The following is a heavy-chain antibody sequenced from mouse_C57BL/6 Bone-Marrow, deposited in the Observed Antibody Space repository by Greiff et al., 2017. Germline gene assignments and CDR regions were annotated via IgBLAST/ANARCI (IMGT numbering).Heavy chain of an antibody. CDR3: ARYYYGNAPFAY. CDR1: GYTFTSYW. CDR2: IHPNCGST. J-gene: IGHJ3*01. D-gene: IGHD2-1*01. Sequence: QVQLQQPGAELVKPGASVKLSCKASGYTFTSYWMHWVKQRPGQGLEWIGMIHPNCGSTNYNEKFKSKATLTVDKSSRTAYMQLSSLTSEDSAVYYCARYYYGNAPFAYWGQGTLVTVSA. V-gene: IGHV1-64*01.